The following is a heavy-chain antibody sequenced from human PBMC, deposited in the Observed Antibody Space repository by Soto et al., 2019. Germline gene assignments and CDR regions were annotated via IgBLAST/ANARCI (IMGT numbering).Heavy chain of an antibody. J-gene: IGHJ4*02. Sequence: GGSLRLSCEVSGLSVSGNYMGWVRQAPGKGLEWVSSITSSSSYIYYADSVKGRFTISRDNAKNSLYLQMNSLRAEDTAIYYCASHGGTTSATYWGKGTLVTVYS. CDR3: ASHGGTTSATY. CDR2: ITSSSSYI. CDR1: GLSVSGNY. D-gene: IGHD1-7*01. V-gene: IGHV3-21*04.